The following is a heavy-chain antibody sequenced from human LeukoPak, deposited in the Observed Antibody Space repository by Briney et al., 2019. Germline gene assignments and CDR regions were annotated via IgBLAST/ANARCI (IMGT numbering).Heavy chain of an antibody. Sequence: PGGSLRLSCAASGFTLNSYSINWVRQAPGKGLEWVSYLSSDSSTTYYADSVKGRFTISRENAKKSVYLQMNSLRDEDTAVYYCARDPLHWNDGFDDSFDIWGQGTMVTVSS. V-gene: IGHV3-48*02. J-gene: IGHJ3*02. CDR1: GFTLNSYS. CDR2: LSSDSSTT. CDR3: ARDPLHWNDGFDDSFDI. D-gene: IGHD1-1*01.